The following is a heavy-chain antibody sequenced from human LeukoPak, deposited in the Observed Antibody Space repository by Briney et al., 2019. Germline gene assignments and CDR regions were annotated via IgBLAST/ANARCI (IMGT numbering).Heavy chain of an antibody. V-gene: IGHV3-30*02. CDR2: IRYDGSNK. CDR1: GFTFSSYG. Sequence: GGSLRLSCAASGFTFSSYGMHWVRQAPGKGLEWVAFIRYDGSNKYYADSVKGRFTISRDNSKNTLYLQMNSLRAEDTAVYYCAKGPYSSGWWDYWGQGTLVTVSS. D-gene: IGHD6-19*01. CDR3: AKGPYSSGWWDY. J-gene: IGHJ4*02.